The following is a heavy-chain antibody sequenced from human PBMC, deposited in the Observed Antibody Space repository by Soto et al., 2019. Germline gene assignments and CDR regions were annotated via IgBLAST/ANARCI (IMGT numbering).Heavy chain of an antibody. J-gene: IGHJ4*02. CDR2: ISGSGGST. CDR3: ARVGSPHGFVAAAGYYFDY. CDR1: GFTFSSYA. Sequence: GGSLRLSCAASGFTFSSYAMSWVRQAPGKGLEWVSAISGSGGSTYYADSVKGRFTISRDNAKNSLYLQMNSLRAEDTAVYYCARVGSPHGFVAAAGYYFDYWGQGTLVTVSS. D-gene: IGHD6-13*01. V-gene: IGHV3-23*01.